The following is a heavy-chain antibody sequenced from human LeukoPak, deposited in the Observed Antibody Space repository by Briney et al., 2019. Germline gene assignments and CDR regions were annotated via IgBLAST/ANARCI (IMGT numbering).Heavy chain of an antibody. J-gene: IGHJ5*02. V-gene: IGHV3-33*06. D-gene: IGHD5-12*01. CDR2: IWYDGSKK. CDR1: GFTFSSHG. CDR3: GKDLSRGSNWFGP. Sequence: GGSLRLSCVASGFTFSSHGFHWVRQAPGKGLEWVALIWYDGSKKDYADSVKGRFTISRDDSKKTLYLQMNSVRVEDTAIYYCGKDLSRGSNWFGPRGQGTLVTVSS.